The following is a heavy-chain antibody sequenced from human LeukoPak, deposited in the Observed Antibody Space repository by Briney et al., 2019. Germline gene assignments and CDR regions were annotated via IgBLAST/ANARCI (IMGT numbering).Heavy chain of an antibody. V-gene: IGHV1-69*04. D-gene: IGHD3-22*01. CDR1: GGTFSSYA. CDR2: IIPILGIA. Sequence: SVKVSCKASGGTFSSYAISWVRQAPGQGLEWMGRIIPILGIANYAQKFQGRVTITADKSTSTAYMELSSLRSEDTAVYYCARDRDYYDSSGNWYYFDYWGQGTLVTVSS. CDR3: ARDRDYYDSSGNWYYFDY. J-gene: IGHJ4*02.